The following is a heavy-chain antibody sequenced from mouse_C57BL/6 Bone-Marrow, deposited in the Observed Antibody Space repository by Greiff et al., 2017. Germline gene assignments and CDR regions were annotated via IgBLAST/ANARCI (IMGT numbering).Heavy chain of an antibody. J-gene: IGHJ4*01. V-gene: IGHV5-17*01. CDR2: ISSGSSTI. D-gene: IGHD2-3*01. CDR1: GFTFSDYG. CDR3: ARWLLRNFYYAMDY. Sequence: EVQVVESGGGLVKPGGSLKLSCAASGFTFSDYGMHWVRQAPEKGLEWVAYISSGSSTIYYADTVKGRFTISRDNAKNTLFLQMTSLRSEDTAMYYCARWLLRNFYYAMDYWGQGTSVTVSS.